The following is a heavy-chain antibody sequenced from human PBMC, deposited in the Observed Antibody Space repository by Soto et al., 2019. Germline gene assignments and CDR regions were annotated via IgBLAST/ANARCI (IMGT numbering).Heavy chain of an antibody. CDR1: GFTFSSYA. V-gene: IGHV3-23*01. CDR2: ISGSGGST. Sequence: GGSLRLSCAASGFTFSSYAMSWVRQAPGKGLEWVSAISGSGGSTYYADSVKGRFTISRDNSKNTLYLQMNSLRAEDTAVYYCAKKPLVDILTGYTSFVFWGQGTLVTVSS. J-gene: IGHJ4*02. D-gene: IGHD3-9*01. CDR3: AKKPLVDILTGYTSFVF.